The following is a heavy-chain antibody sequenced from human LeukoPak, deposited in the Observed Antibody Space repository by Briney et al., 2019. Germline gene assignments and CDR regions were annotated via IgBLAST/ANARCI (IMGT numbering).Heavy chain of an antibody. CDR3: AKGGGALGFDY. J-gene: IGHJ4*02. CDR1: GFTFSNYG. CDR2: IRYDGGNQ. D-gene: IGHD3-10*01. Sequence: GGSLRLSCAASGFTFSNYGMHWDRQTPGKGLEWVAFIRYDGGNQYYADSVKGRFTISRDNSKNTLSVQMNSLRTEDTAVYYCAKGGGALGFDYWGQGTLVTVSS. V-gene: IGHV3-30*02.